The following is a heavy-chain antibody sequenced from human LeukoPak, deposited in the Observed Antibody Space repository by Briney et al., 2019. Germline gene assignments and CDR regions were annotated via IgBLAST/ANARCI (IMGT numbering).Heavy chain of an antibody. J-gene: IGHJ5*02. CDR1: GFTFSSYS. V-gene: IGHV3-21*01. CDR3: ARGPRGYSGYDAWFDP. Sequence: GGSLRLSCAASGFTFSSYSMNWVRQAPGKGPEWVSSISSSSSYIYYADSVKGRFTISRDNAKNSLYLQMNSLRAEDTAVYYCARGPRGYSGYDAWFDPWGQGTLVTVSS. CDR2: ISSSSSYI. D-gene: IGHD5-12*01.